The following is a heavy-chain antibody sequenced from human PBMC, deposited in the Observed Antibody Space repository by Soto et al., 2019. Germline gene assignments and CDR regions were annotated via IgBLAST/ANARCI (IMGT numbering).Heavy chain of an antibody. CDR2: ISGSGGST. J-gene: IGHJ4*02. CDR1: GGPLSSGSYY. CDR3: AKERDTAMVTGFGKLQRVGFY. D-gene: IGHD5-18*01. Sequence: ETLSLTCTVSGGPLSSGSYYWSWIRQSPGKGLEWVSAISGSGGSTYYADSVKGRFTISRDNSKNTLYLQMNSLRAEDTAVYYCAKERDTAMVTGFGKLQRVGFYWGQGTLVTVSS. V-gene: IGHV3-23*01.